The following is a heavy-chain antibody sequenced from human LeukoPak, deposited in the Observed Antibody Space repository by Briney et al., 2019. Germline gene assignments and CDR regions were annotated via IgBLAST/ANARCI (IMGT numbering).Heavy chain of an antibody. D-gene: IGHD3-9*01. CDR3: AKDMGTGYNSQDY. Sequence: GGSLRLSCAASGFTFSRHGVHWVRQAPGKGLEWVAVISYDGNDKYYADSVKGRFTISRDTPKNTLYLQMNGLRAEDTALYYCAKDMGTGYNSQDYWGQGTLVTVSS. CDR2: ISYDGNDK. J-gene: IGHJ4*02. V-gene: IGHV3-30*18. CDR1: GFTFSRHG.